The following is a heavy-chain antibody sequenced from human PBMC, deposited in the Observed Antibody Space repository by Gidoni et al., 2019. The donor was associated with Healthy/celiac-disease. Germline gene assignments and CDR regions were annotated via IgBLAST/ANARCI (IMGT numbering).Heavy chain of an antibody. CDR2: IRSKANSYAT. CDR3: TRVVAVAERDWFDP. D-gene: IGHD6-19*01. J-gene: IGHJ5*02. CDR1: GFTFRGSA. V-gene: IGHV3-73*02. Sequence: EVQLVESGGGLVQPGGSLKLSCAASGFTFRGSAMHWVRQASGKGLEWVGRIRSKANSYATAYAASVKGRFTISRDDSKNTAYLQMNSLKTEDTAVYYCTRVVAVAERDWFDPWGQGTLVTVSS.